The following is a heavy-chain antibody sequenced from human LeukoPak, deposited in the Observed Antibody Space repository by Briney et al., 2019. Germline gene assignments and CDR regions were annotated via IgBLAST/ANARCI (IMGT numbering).Heavy chain of an antibody. V-gene: IGHV3-64*01. CDR3: ARLKGHYYDDERYFDY. CDR1: GFTFSSYA. J-gene: IGHJ4*02. D-gene: IGHD3-22*01. CDR2: ISSKGGST. Sequence: PGGSLRLSCAASGFTFSSYAMHWVRQAPGKGLEYVSAISSKGGSTYYANSVKGRFTISRDNSKNTLYLQMGSLRAEDMAVYYCARLKGHYYDDERYFDYWGQGTLVTVSS.